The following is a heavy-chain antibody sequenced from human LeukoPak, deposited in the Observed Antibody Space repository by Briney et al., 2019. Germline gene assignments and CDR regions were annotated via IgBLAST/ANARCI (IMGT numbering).Heavy chain of an antibody. D-gene: IGHD6-19*01. CDR3: ARISSSGSLKASFDY. CDR2: TYSNGNT. Sequence: GGSLRLSCAASGFTVGSNYMSWVRQAPGKGLEWVSTTYSNGNTYYADSVKGRFTISRDNSKNTLYLQMNSLRAEDTAVYYCARISSSGSLKASFDYWGQGTLVTVSS. J-gene: IGHJ4*02. V-gene: IGHV3-66*01. CDR1: GFTVGSNY.